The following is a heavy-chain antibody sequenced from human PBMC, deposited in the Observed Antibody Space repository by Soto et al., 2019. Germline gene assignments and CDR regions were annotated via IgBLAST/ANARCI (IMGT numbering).Heavy chain of an antibody. CDR1: GDSVSSNSAG. CDR3: ARAYLGSSPGSDAFDI. J-gene: IGHJ3*02. V-gene: IGHV6-1*01. CDR2: TYYKSKWYY. D-gene: IGHD6-13*01. Sequence: PSQTLSLTCDISGDSVSSNSAGWNWIRQTPSRGLEWLGRTYYKSKWYYTYAASVKSRITVSPDTSKKQFSLQLTSVTPEDTAVYYCARAYLGSSPGSDAFDIWGQGTMVTV.